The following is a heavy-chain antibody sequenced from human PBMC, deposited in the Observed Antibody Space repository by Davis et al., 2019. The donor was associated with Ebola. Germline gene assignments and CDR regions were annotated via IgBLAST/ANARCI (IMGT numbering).Heavy chain of an antibody. V-gene: IGHV1-46*01. D-gene: IGHD6-13*01. CDR1: GYTFTSYY. Sequence: ASVKVSCKASGYTFTSYYMHWVRQAPGQGLEWMGIINPSGGSTSYAQKFQGRVTMTRDTSTSTVYMELSSLRSEDTAVYYCARASGMYSSSWTPIYYYYYGMDVWGQGTTVTVSS. CDR3: ARASGMYSSSWTPIYYYYYGMDV. J-gene: IGHJ6*02. CDR2: INPSGGST.